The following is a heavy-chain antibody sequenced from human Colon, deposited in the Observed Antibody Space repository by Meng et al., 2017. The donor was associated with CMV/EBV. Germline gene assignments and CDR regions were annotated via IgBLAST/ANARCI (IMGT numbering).Heavy chain of an antibody. CDR2: ISSGSSDI. V-gene: IGHV3-21*01. D-gene: IGHD5-18*01. J-gene: IGHJ4*02. CDR3: ASYTWTQLCI. CDR1: GFTFSTYS. Sequence: GGSLRLSYAASGFTFSTYSMNWVRQAPGKGLEWVSSISSGSSDIYYADSVKGRFTISRDNAKNSLYLQMNSLRAEDTAVYYCASYTWTQLCIWGQGTLVTVSS.